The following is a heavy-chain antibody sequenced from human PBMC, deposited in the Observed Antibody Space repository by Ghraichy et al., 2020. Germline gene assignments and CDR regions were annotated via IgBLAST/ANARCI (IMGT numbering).Heavy chain of an antibody. V-gene: IGHV3-21*01. CDR2: ISSSSSYI. J-gene: IGHJ4*02. Sequence: GGSLRLSCAASGFTFSSYSMNWVRQAPGKGLEWVSSISSSSSYIYSADSVKGRFTISRDNAKNSLYLQMNILRAEDTAVYYCAGDSDTEHNDYGGKGTLVTVS. D-gene: IGHD1-14*01. CDR1: GFTFSSYS. CDR3: AGDSDTEHNDY.